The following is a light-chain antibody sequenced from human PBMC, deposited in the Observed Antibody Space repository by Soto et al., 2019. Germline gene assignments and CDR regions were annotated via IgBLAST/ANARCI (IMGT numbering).Light chain of an antibody. Sequence: DILLTPSPDSLAVSVGEGATINCKSSQSVLYSSNNKNYLAWYQQKPGQPPQLIIYWASTRESGVPDRFSASGTRTDTTLIISLLQADDAAVYYRQQNYSFRTFGQGTKVDIK. CDR2: WAS. V-gene: IGKV4-1*01. J-gene: IGKJ1*01. CDR1: QSVLYSSNNKNY. CDR3: QQNYSFRT.